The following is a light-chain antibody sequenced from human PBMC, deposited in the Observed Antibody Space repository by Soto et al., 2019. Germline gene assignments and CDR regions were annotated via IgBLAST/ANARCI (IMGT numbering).Light chain of an antibody. CDR2: DAS. CDR1: QSISSW. Sequence: DIQMTQSPSTLSASVGDRVTITCRASQSISSWLAWYQQKPGKAPKLLIYDASSLEGGVPSRFSGSGSETEFTLTISRLQPDDFATYFCHSRAFGQGTRLEIK. V-gene: IGKV1-5*01. CDR3: HSRA. J-gene: IGKJ5*01.